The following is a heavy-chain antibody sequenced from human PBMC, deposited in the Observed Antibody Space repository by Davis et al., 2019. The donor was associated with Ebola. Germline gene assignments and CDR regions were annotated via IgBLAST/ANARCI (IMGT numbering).Heavy chain of an antibody. J-gene: IGHJ4*02. CDR1: GGSISSHY. CDR3: ARDRGYSTFDY. Sequence: PSETLSLTCTVSGGSISSHYWSWIRQPPGKGLEWIGYIYYSGSTNYNPSLKSRVTISVDTSKNQFSLKLSSVTAADTAVYYCARDRGYSTFDYWGQGTLVTVSS. D-gene: IGHD4-11*01. V-gene: IGHV4-59*11. CDR2: IYYSGST.